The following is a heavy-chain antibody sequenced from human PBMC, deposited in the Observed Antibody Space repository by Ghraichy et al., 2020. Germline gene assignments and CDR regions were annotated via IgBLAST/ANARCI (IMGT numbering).Heavy chain of an antibody. J-gene: IGHJ6*02. Sequence: SQTLSLTCAISGDSVSSNSAAWNWIRQSPSRGLEWLGRTYYRSKWHNDYAVSVKSRITINPDTSKNQFSLHLGSVTPEDTAVYYCARDKLGQWLPPYYGMDVWGQGTTVTVSS. CDR2: TYYRSKWHN. CDR1: GDSVSSNSAA. CDR3: ARDKLGQWLPPYYGMDV. D-gene: IGHD6-19*01. V-gene: IGHV6-1*01.